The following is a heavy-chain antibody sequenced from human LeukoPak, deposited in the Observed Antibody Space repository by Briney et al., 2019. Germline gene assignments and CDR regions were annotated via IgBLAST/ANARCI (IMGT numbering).Heavy chain of an antibody. CDR2: SGTVGDT. V-gene: IGHV3-13*04. CDR3: VRAAMPYIINGRRFDY. D-gene: IGHD2-2*01. CDR1: GFTSSAYD. J-gene: IGHJ4*02. Sequence: GESLRLSCAASGFTSSAYDMHWVRQITGGGLEWVSTSGTVGDTFYSDSVKGRFTISRENAKNSVHLQMNSLRVEDSAIYFCVRAAMPYIINGRRFDYWGQGTLVTVSS.